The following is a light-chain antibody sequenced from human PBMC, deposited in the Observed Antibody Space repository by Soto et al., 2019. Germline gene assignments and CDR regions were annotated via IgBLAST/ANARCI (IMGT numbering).Light chain of an antibody. V-gene: IGKV2-28*01. CDR1: QSLLYSSGDTY. Sequence: DIVMTQSPLALAVTPGEPASISCRSSQSLLYSSGDTYLDWYLQKPGQSPQLLVYLASKRASGVPDRFSGSGSGRDFAPRISRVEAEDVGFYYCMQALQTPITFGQGTRLEIK. J-gene: IGKJ5*01. CDR3: MQALQTPIT. CDR2: LAS.